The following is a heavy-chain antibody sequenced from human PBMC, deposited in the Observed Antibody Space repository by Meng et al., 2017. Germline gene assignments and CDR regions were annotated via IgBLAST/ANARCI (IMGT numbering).Heavy chain of an antibody. CDR3: ARGNNYVDFHF. CDR1: GFTFDDYA. Sequence: GSLRLSCAASGFTFDDYAMHWVRQAPGKGLEWIGYIYYSGSTNYNPSLKSRVTISVDTSKNQFSLKLSSVTAADTAVYYCARGNNYVDFHFWGQGTLVTVSS. D-gene: IGHD4-11*01. V-gene: IGHV4-59*08. CDR2: IYYSGST. J-gene: IGHJ4*02.